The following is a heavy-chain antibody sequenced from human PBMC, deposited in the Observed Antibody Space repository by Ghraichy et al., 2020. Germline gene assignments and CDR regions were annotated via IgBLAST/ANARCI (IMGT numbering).Heavy chain of an antibody. D-gene: IGHD2-2*01. CDR3: ARDVPALSARDYYYYYMDV. CDR1: GYTFTSYG. J-gene: IGHJ6*03. Sequence: ASVKVSCKASGYTFTSYGISWVRQAPGQGLEWMGWISAYNGNTNYAQKLQGRVTMTTDTSTSTAYMELRSLRSDDTAVYYCARDVPALSARDYYYYYMDVWGKGTTVTVSS. V-gene: IGHV1-18*01. CDR2: ISAYNGNT.